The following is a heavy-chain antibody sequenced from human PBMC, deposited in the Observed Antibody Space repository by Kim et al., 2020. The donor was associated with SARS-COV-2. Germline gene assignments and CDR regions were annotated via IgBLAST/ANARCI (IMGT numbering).Heavy chain of an antibody. CDR2: IYYSGST. CDR3: AKSTGITMIVVVINDAFDI. Sequence: SETLSLTCTVSGGSISSSSYYWGWIRQPPGKGPEWIGSIYYSGSTYYNPSLKSRVTISVDTSKNQFSLKLSSVTAADTAVYYCAKSTGITMIVVVINDAFDIWGQGTMITVSS. D-gene: IGHD3-22*01. J-gene: IGHJ3*02. CDR1: GGSISSSSYY. V-gene: IGHV4-39*07.